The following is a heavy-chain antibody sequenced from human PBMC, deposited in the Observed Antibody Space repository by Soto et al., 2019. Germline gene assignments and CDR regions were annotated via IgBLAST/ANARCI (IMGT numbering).Heavy chain of an antibody. CDR3: ARGYDFWSGSTQYYFDY. CDR1: GYTFTGYA. Sequence: ASVKVSCKASGYTFTGYAMHWVRQAPGQRLEWMGWINAGNGNTKYSQKFQGRVTMTRDTSTSTVYMELSSLRSEDTAVYYCARGYDFWSGSTQYYFDYWGQGTLVTVSS. J-gene: IGHJ4*02. V-gene: IGHV1-3*01. CDR2: INAGNGNT. D-gene: IGHD3-3*01.